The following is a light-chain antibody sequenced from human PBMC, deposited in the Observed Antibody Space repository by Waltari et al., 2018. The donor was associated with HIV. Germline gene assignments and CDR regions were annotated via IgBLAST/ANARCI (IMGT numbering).Light chain of an antibody. CDR1: SSDVGSYNL. J-gene: IGLJ3*02. Sequence: QSALTQPASVSGSPGQSITISCTGTSSDVGSYNLVSWYRQNPGTAPKVIIYEASKRPSGVSNRCSGSKSGNTASLTISGLQAEDEAYYYCCSHAGSDTWVFGGGTKLTVL. CDR2: EAS. V-gene: IGLV2-23*01. CDR3: CSHAGSDTWV.